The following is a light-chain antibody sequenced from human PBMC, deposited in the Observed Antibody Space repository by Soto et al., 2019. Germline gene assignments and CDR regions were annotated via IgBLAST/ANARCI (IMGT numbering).Light chain of an antibody. CDR1: QNIGSW. J-gene: IGKJ2*01. V-gene: IGKV1-5*03. CDR3: QQYNDFQYS. CDR2: KAT. Sequence: DIQMTQSPSTLSASVGDGVTITCRASQNIGSWLAWYQQKPGEAPKLLISKATNLQSGDPSRFSGSGSGTDFSLTISSLQPVDSATYFCQQYNDFQYSFGPGIKLDI.